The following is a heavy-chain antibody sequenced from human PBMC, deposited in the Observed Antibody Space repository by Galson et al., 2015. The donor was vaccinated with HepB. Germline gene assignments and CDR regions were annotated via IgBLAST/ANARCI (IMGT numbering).Heavy chain of an antibody. D-gene: IGHD3-10*01. CDR2: IYYSGST. V-gene: IGHV4-30-4*07. CDR3: ARDHQPYGSGSQA. J-gene: IGHJ5*02. CDR1: GGSISSGGYS. Sequence: TLSLTCAVSGGSISSGGYSWSWIRQPPGKGLEWIGYIYYSGSTYYNPSLKSRVTISVDTSKNQFSLKLSSVTAADTAVYYCARDHQPYGSGSQAWGQGTLVTVSS.